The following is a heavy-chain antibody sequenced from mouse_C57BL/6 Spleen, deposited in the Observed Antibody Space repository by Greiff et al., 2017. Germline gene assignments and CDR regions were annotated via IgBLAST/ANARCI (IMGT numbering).Heavy chain of an antibody. CDR1: GFSLTSYG. V-gene: IGHV2-2*01. CDR3: ARKKGIYYDYDGDAMDY. J-gene: IGHJ4*01. Sequence: QVQLQQSGPGLVQPSQSLSITCTVSGFSLTSYGVHWVRQSPGKGLEWLGVIWSGGSTDYNAAFISRLSISKDNSKSQVFFKMNSLQADDTAIYYCARKKGIYYDYDGDAMDYWGQGTSVTVSS. D-gene: IGHD2-4*01. CDR2: IWSGGST.